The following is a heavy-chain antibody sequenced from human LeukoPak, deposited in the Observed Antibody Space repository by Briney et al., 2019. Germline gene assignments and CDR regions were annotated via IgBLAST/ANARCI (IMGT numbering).Heavy chain of an antibody. V-gene: IGHV7-4-1*02. Sequence: ASVKVSCKASGYTFTSYAMNWVRQAPGQGLEWMGWINTNTGNPTYAQGFTGRFVFSLDTSVSTAYLQISSLKAEDTAVYYCARGRDILTGYLFDWFDPWGQGTLVTVSS. CDR3: ARGRDILTGYLFDWFDP. D-gene: IGHD3-9*01. CDR2: INTNTGNP. J-gene: IGHJ5*02. CDR1: GYTFTSYA.